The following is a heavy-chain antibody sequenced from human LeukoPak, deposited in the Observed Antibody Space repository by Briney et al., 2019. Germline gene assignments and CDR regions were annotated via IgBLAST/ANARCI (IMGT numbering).Heavy chain of an antibody. CDR2: IYYSGST. CDR1: GGSISSSSYY. V-gene: IGHV4-39*07. CDR3: ARVPSSSWYAPDY. J-gene: IGHJ4*02. D-gene: IGHD6-13*01. Sequence: SETLSLTCTVSGGSISSSSYYWGWIRQPPGKGLEWIGSIYYSGSTYYNPSLKSRVTISVDTSKNQFSLKLSSVTAADTAVYYCARVPSSSWYAPDYWGQGTLVTVSS.